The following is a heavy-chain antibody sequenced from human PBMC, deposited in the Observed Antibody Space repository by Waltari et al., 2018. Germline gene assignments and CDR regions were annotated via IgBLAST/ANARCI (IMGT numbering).Heavy chain of an antibody. D-gene: IGHD2-21*01. CDR2: IWYDGSNK. Sequence: QVQLVESGGGVVQPGRSLRRSCAASGSPFSSYVMHWVRQAPGKGLEWVAVIWYDGSNKYYADSVKGRFTISRDNSKNTLYLQMNSLRAEDTAVYYCARGYSRWGFDYWGQGTLVTVSS. CDR3: ARGYSRWGFDY. J-gene: IGHJ4*02. V-gene: IGHV3-33*01. CDR1: GSPFSSYV.